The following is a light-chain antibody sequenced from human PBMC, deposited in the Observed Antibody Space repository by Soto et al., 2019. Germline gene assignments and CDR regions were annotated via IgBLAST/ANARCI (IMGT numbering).Light chain of an antibody. V-gene: IGKV1-5*01. J-gene: IGKJ4*01. CDR1: QSISSW. CDR3: QQYYNSPPT. Sequence: DIQMTQSPSTLSASVGDRVTITCRASQSISSWLAWYQQKPGKAPKLLIYDASSLESGVPSRFSGRGSGTEFTLTISSLQAEDVAVYYCQQYYNSPPTFGGGTKVEIK. CDR2: DAS.